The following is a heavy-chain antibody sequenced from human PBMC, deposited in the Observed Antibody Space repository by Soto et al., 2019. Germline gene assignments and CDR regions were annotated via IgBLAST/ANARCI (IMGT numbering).Heavy chain of an antibody. Sequence: ASVKVSCKASGYTFTSYYMHWVRQSPGQGLEWLGILNPSGGSTSYAQKFQGRVTMTRDTSTSTVYMELSSLRSEDTAVYYCARDPGYSSSWDGAEPTYYYIDVWGKGTTVSVSS. V-gene: IGHV1-46*03. CDR2: LNPSGGST. CDR3: ARDPGYSSSWDGAEPTYYYIDV. CDR1: GYTFTSYY. J-gene: IGHJ6*03. D-gene: IGHD6-13*01.